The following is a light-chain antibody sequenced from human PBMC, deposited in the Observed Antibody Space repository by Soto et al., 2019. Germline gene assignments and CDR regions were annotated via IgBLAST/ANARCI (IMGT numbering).Light chain of an antibody. V-gene: IGKV3-15*01. Sequence: DIEMTQSPATLSVSPGERATLSCRASQSVTDNLAWYQHKPGQAPRLLIYGASTRASGIPARFSGSGSGTDFTLTISSLQYEDFEVYYCQQSNSWHRTLGQGTKVDIK. CDR1: QSVTDN. J-gene: IGKJ1*01. CDR3: QQSNSWHRT. CDR2: GAS.